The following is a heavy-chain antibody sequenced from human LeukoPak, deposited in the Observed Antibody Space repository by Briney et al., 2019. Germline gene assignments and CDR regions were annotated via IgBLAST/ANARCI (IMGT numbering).Heavy chain of an antibody. J-gene: IGHJ4*02. D-gene: IGHD2-21*02. CDR2: IYTSGST. V-gene: IGHV4-61*02. CDR1: GGSISSGSYY. CDR3: ARGVEVVTAVYFDY. Sequence: SQTLSLTCTVSGGSISSGSYYWSWIRQPAGKGLEWIGRIYTSGSTNYNPSLKSRVTMSVDTSKNQFSLKLSSVTAADTAVYYCARGVEVVTAVYFDYWGQGTLVTVSS.